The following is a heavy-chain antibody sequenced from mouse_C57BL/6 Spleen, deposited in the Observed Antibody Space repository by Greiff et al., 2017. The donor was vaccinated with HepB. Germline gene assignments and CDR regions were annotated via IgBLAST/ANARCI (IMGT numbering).Heavy chain of an antibody. CDR2: IYPGSGNT. CDR1: GYSFTSYY. V-gene: IGHV1-66*01. D-gene: IGHD4-1*01. Sequence: VKLQESGPELVKPGASVKISCKASGYSFTSYYIHWVKQRPGQGLEWIGWIYPGSGNTKYNEKFKGKATLTADTSSSTAYMQLSSLTSEDSAVYYCARGWDVYYFDYWGQGTTLTVSS. J-gene: IGHJ2*01. CDR3: ARGWDVYYFDY.